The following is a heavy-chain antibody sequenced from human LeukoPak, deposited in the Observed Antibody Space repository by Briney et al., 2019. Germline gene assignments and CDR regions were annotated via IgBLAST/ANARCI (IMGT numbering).Heavy chain of an antibody. CDR1: GGSISDTNW. J-gene: IGHJ4*02. D-gene: IGHD1-14*01. V-gene: IGHV4-4*02. CDR2: VNLQGST. Sequence: SGTLSLTCGVSGGSISDTNWWTWFRQPPGKGLEWIGEVNLQGSTNYNPSLKSRVAISVDKSENYISLKLTSVTAADTAVYYCAREGGPYHALDYSGQGTLVTVAS. CDR3: AREGGPYHALDY.